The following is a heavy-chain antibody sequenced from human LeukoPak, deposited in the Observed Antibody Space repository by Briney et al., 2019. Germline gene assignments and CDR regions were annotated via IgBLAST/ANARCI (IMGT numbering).Heavy chain of an antibody. D-gene: IGHD6-19*01. CDR3: ARVYGSAWVSAY. V-gene: IGHV3-48*03. Sequence: PGGSLRLSCAASGFTFSSYEMNWVRQAPGKGLEWVSYISSSGSTIYYADSVKGRFTISRDNAKNSLYLQMNSLRAEDTADYYCARVYGSAWVSAYWGQGTLVTVSS. J-gene: IGHJ4*02. CDR2: ISSSGSTI. CDR1: GFTFSSYE.